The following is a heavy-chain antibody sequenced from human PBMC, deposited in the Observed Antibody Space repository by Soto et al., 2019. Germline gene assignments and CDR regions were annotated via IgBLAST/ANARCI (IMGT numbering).Heavy chain of an antibody. CDR3: ARALAYCGGDCYSPNYGMDV. CDR2: IIPIFGTA. J-gene: IGHJ6*02. D-gene: IGHD2-21*02. Sequence: GASVKVSFKASGGTFSSYAISWVRQAPGQGLEWMGGIIPIFGTANYAQKFQGRVTITADKSTSTAYMELSSLRSEDTAVYYCARALAYCGGDCYSPNYGMDVWGQGTTVTVSS. V-gene: IGHV1-69*06. CDR1: GGTFSSYA.